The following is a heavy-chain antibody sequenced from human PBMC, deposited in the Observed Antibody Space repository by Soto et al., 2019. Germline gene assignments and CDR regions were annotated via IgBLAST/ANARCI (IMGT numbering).Heavy chain of an antibody. Sequence: GGSLRLSCAASGFTFSSYGMHWVRQAPGKGLEWVAVICYDGSNKYYADSVKGRFTISRDNSKNTLYLQMNSLRAEDTAVYYCARDQRAGYCSSTSCYDPYYYYYMDVWGKGTTVTVSS. CDR1: GFTFSSYG. J-gene: IGHJ6*03. D-gene: IGHD2-2*01. CDR3: ARDQRAGYCSSTSCYDPYYYYYMDV. CDR2: ICYDGSNK. V-gene: IGHV3-33*01.